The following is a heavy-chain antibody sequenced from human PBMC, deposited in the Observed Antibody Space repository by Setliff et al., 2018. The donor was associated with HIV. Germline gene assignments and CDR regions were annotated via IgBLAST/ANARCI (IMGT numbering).Heavy chain of an antibody. CDR2: ILNREIT. V-gene: IGHV4-59*01. D-gene: IGHD3-16*01. Sequence: PSETLSLTCTVSGASISSDSWSWIRQSPGKGLEWIGFILNREITNYNPSLQRRVSISMDTSKNQFSLKLHSVTAADTAIYHCAKGGASSHWVGPWGQGTLVTVSS. J-gene: IGHJ5*02. CDR1: GASISSDS. CDR3: AKGGASSHWVGP.